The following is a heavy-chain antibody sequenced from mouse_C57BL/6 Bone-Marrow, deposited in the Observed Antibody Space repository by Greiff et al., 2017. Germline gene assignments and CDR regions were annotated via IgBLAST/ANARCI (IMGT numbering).Heavy chain of an antibody. CDR2: IDPGDGDT. J-gene: IGHJ3*01. CDR1: GFNIKDYY. CDR3: TIDGYWTWFAY. Sequence: EVQLQQSGAELVRPGASVKLSCTASGFNIKDYYMHWVKQRPEQGLEWIGRIDPGDGDTEYAPKFQGKATMTADTSSNTAYLQLSSLTSEDTAVYYCTIDGYWTWFAYWGQGTLVTVSA. D-gene: IGHD2-3*01. V-gene: IGHV14-1*01.